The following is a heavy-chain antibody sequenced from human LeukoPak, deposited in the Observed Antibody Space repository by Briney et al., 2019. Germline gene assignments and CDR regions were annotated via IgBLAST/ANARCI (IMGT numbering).Heavy chain of an antibody. CDR1: GFTFSDSY. CDR2: ISSSGSTI. J-gene: IGHJ4*02. V-gene: IGHV3-11*04. D-gene: IGHD1-20*01. Sequence: GGSLRLSRAASGFTFSDSYMSWIRQAPGKGLEWVSYISSSGSTIYYADSVKGRFTISRDNAKNSLYLQMNSLRAEDTAVYYCARDLGITGTTFDSSWTFDYWGQGTLVTVSS. CDR3: ARDLGITGTTFDSSWTFDY.